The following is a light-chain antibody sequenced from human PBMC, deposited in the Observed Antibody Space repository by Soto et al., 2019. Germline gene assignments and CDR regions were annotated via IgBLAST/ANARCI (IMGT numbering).Light chain of an antibody. V-gene: IGKV3-20*01. Sequence: EIVWTQSPGTLSLSPGERATLACRASQSVSSSYLDWYQQKPGQDHRLLIYGASSRATGIADRFSGSGSGTDFTLTISRLEPEEFAVYYCQQYGSSPLTFGGGTKVEIK. CDR1: QSVSSSY. CDR3: QQYGSSPLT. CDR2: GAS. J-gene: IGKJ4*01.